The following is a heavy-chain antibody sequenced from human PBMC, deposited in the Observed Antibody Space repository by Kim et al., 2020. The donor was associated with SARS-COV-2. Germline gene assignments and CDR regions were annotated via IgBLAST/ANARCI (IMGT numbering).Heavy chain of an antibody. D-gene: IGHD6-13*01. V-gene: IGHV3-30*02. J-gene: IGHJ4*02. Sequence: SVKGRFTISRDNSKNTLYLQMNSRRAEDTAVYYCAKDSGAAAGTFNSDYWGQGTLVTVSS. CDR3: AKDSGAAAGTFNSDY.